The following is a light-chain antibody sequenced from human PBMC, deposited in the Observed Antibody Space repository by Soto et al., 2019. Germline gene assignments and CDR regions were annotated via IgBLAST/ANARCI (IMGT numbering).Light chain of an antibody. Sequence: DIQMTQSPSSLSASVEDSVTITCRASQGITSYLAWYQQKPGKAPNLLIYGASTLQSGVPSRFSGSGSGTDFTLTINSLQAEDFATYYCQQTRSYPSTFGGGTKVDIK. CDR3: QQTRSYPST. CDR2: GAS. V-gene: IGKV1-9*01. J-gene: IGKJ4*01. CDR1: QGITSY.